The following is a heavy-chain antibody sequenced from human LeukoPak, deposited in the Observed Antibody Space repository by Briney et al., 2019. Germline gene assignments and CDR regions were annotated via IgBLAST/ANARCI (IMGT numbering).Heavy chain of an antibody. CDR3: ARGGSCYDFWSGYFIYYYYYYMDV. J-gene: IGHJ6*03. CDR1: GGTFSSYA. D-gene: IGHD3-3*01. V-gene: IGHV1-69*13. Sequence: GASVKVSCKASGGTFSSYAISWVRQAPGQGLEWMGGIIPIFGTANYAQKFQGRVTITADESTSTAYMELSSLRSEDTAVYYCARGGSCYDFWSGYFIYYYYYYMDVWGKGTTVTVSS. CDR2: IIPIFGTA.